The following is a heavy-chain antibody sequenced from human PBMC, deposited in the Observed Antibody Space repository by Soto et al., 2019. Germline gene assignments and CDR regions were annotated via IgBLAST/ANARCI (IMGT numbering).Heavy chain of an antibody. D-gene: IGHD6-19*01. Sequence: GGSLRLSCAGAGFSFFSYTMTWVRQAPGKGLEWVSSISSDNKYIYYADSVKGRFTISRDNAKNTLYLQMSSLRAEDTAVYYCVKDGSSGWPYFYDMDVWGQGTTVTVSS. CDR1: GFSFFSYT. CDR3: VKDGSSGWPYFYDMDV. J-gene: IGHJ6*02. V-gene: IGHV3-21*01. CDR2: ISSDNKYI.